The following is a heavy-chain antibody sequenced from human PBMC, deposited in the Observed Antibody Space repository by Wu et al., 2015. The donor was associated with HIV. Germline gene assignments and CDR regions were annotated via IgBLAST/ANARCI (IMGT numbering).Heavy chain of an antibody. J-gene: IGHJ6*02. V-gene: IGHV1-69*13. CDR3: ARAGRDCSGGSCYWRYGMDV. CDR1: GGTFSSYA. CDR2: IIPIFGTA. D-gene: IGHD2-15*01. Sequence: QVQLVQSGAEVKKPGSSVKVSCKASGGTFSSYAISWVRQAPGQGLEWMGRIIPIFGTANYAQKFQGRVTITADESTSTAYMELSSLRSEDTAVYYCARAGRDCSGGSCYWRYGMDVWGQGTTGHRLL.